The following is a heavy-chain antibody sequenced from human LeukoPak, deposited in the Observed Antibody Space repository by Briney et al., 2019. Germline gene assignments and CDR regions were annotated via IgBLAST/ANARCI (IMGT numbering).Heavy chain of an antibody. Sequence: SVKVSCKASGYTFTYRYLHWVRQAPGQALEWMGWITPFNGNTNYAQQFQDRVTITRDRSRNTVYMELNSLRFEDTAMYYCARSPFSGDDDAFDIWGQGTMVTDSS. CDR1: GYTFTYRY. CDR2: ITPFNGNT. CDR3: ARSPFSGDDDAFDI. V-gene: IGHV1-45*02. J-gene: IGHJ3*02. D-gene: IGHD5-12*01.